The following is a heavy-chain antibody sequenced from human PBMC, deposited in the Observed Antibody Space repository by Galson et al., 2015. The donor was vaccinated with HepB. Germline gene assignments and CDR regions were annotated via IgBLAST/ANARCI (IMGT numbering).Heavy chain of an antibody. J-gene: IGHJ6*02. V-gene: IGHV1-24*01. CDR3: ATDRTNYDFWSGYYKAGYYGMDV. CDR1: GYTLTELS. D-gene: IGHD3-3*01. Sequence: SVKVSCKVSGYTLTELSMHWVRQAPGKGLEWMGGFDPEDGETIYAQKFQGRVTMTEDTSTDTAYMELSSLRSEDTAVYYCATDRTNYDFWSGYYKAGYYGMDVWGQGTTVTVSS. CDR2: FDPEDGET.